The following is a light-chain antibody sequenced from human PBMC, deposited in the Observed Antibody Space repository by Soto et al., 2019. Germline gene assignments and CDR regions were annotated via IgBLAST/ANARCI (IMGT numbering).Light chain of an antibody. CDR2: EVN. J-gene: IGLJ2*01. CDR1: SSDVGGYVY. V-gene: IGLV2-8*01. CDR3: SSYAGTNIDVV. Sequence: QSALTQPPSASGSPGQSVTISCTGTSSDVGGYVYVSWYQQYPGKAPKLIIYEVNKRTSGVPDRFSGSKSGNTASLTVSGLQAEDEDAYYCSSYAGTNIDVVFGGGTKLTVL.